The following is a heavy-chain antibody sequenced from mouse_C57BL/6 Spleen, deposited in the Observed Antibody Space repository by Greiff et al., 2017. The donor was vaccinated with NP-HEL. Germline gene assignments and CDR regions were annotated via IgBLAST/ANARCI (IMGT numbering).Heavy chain of an antibody. Sequence: VQLKESGGGLVKPGGSLKLSCAASGFTFSSYAMSWVRQTPEKRLEWVGTISDGGSDTYYPDNVKGRFTISRDNAKNNLYLQMSHLKSEDTAMYYCARSMGQAWFAYWGQGTLVTVSA. J-gene: IGHJ3*01. CDR2: ISDGGSDT. CDR1: GFTFSSYA. V-gene: IGHV5-4*01. D-gene: IGHD3-3*01. CDR3: ARSMGQAWFAY.